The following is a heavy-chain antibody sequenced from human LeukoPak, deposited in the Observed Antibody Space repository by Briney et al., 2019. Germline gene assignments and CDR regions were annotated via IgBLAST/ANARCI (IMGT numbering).Heavy chain of an antibody. D-gene: IGHD5-12*01. CDR1: DGSINSYY. J-gene: IGHJ3*02. Sequence: PSETLSLTCFVSDGSINSYYWSWIRQPPGKGLEWIGYIYYSGSTNYNPSLKSRVTISIDTSKTQFSLKLNSVTAADTAVYYCARHLVVASFDIWGQGAMVTVSS. CDR2: IYYSGST. V-gene: IGHV4-59*01. CDR3: ARHLVVASFDI.